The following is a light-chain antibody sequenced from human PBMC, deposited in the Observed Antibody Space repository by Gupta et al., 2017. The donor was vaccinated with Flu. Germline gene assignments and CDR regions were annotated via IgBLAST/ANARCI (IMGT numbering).Light chain of an antibody. Sequence: ALGQTARITCGGNNIGSKDVHWYHQKPGRAPVVIIYRNGNRPSGIPERFSGSNSGNTATLTISRAQAGDEGDYYCQVWDSSSEIFGGGTKLTVL. CDR3: QVWDSSSEI. J-gene: IGLJ2*01. CDR2: RNG. CDR1: NIGSKD. V-gene: IGLV3-9*01.